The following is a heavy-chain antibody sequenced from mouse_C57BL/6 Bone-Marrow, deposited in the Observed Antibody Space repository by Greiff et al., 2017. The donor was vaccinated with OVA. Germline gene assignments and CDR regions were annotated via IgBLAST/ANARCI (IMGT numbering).Heavy chain of an antibody. V-gene: IGHV1-81*01. CDR2: IYPRSGNT. J-gene: IGHJ2*01. Sequence: VKLQESGAELARPGASVKLSCKASGYTFTSYGISWVKQRPGQGLEWIGEIYPRSGNTYYNEKFKGKATLTADKSSSTAYMQLRSLTSEDSAVYFCARSLWYLYYFDYWGQGTTLTVSS. CDR1: GYTFTSYG. D-gene: IGHD2-1*01. CDR3: ARSLWYLYYFDY.